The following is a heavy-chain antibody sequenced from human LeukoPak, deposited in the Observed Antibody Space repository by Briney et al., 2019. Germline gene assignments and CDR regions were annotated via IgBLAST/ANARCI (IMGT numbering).Heavy chain of an antibody. CDR2: ITSSSSYV. CDR3: ARDSLQGYCSGGSCYPHAFDI. Sequence: GGSLRLSCEASGFTFSSYNMNWVRQAPGKRLEWVSSITSSSSYVFYADSVKGRIIISRDNAKNSLYLQMTSLSAEDTALYCCARDSLQGYCSGGSCYPHAFDIWCQGTMVTVSS. CDR1: GFTFSSYN. V-gene: IGHV3-21*01. J-gene: IGHJ3*02. D-gene: IGHD2-15*01.